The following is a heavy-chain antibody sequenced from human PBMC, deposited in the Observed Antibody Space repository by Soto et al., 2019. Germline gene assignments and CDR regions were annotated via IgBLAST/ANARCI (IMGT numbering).Heavy chain of an antibody. V-gene: IGHV3-30*18. D-gene: IGHD5-18*01. CDR2: ISYDGSNK. J-gene: IGHJ4*02. CDR3: AKVGYSYGYKPY. CDR1: GFTFSSYG. Sequence: QVQLVESGGGVVQPGRSLRLSCAASGFTFSSYGMHWVRQAPGKGLEWVAVISYDGSNKYYADSVKGRFTISRDNSKNTLYLQMNSLRAEDTAVYYCAKVGYSYGYKPYWGQGTLVTVSS.